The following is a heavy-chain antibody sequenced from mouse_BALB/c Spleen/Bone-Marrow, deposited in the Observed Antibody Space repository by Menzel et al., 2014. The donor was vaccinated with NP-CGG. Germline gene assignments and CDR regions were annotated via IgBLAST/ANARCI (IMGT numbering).Heavy chain of an antibody. Sequence: QVHVKQSGAELVRPGASVKLSCKASGYTFTSYRINWVKQRPGQGLEWIGNIFPSETYTNYNQKFKDKATLTVDKSSSTAYMQLSSPTSEDSAVYYCTRDNWDYWGQGTTLTVSS. CDR1: GYTFTSYR. D-gene: IGHD4-1*01. CDR2: IFPSETYT. CDR3: TRDNWDY. J-gene: IGHJ2*01. V-gene: IGHV1-69*02.